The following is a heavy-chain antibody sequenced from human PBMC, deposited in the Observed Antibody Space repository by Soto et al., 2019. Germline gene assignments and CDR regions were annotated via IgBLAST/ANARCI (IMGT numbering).Heavy chain of an antibody. CDR2: IWYDGSNK. Sequence: PGGSLRLSCAASGFTFSSYGMHWVRQAPGKGLEWVAVIWYDGSNKYYADSVKGRFTISRDNSKNTLYLQMGSLRAEDMAVYYCARDLGYGDYLFYYYYAMDVWGQGTTVTVSS. D-gene: IGHD4-17*01. V-gene: IGHV3-33*01. CDR3: ARDLGYGDYLFYYYYAMDV. CDR1: GFTFSSYG. J-gene: IGHJ6*02.